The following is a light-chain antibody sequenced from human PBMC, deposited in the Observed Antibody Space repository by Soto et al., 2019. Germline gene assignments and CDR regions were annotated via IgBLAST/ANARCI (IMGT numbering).Light chain of an antibody. CDR1: SNDVGAYDH. CDR2: DVN. J-gene: IGLJ2*01. CDR3: SSFAGTYSLYI. V-gene: IGLV2-11*01. Sequence: QSALTQPLSVSGSPGQSVAISCTGTSNDVGAYDHVSWYQHSPDKAPKLLIFDVNKRPSGVPDRFSGSKSGNTASLTISGLQADDEAEYFCSSFAGTYSLYIFGGGTKLTVL.